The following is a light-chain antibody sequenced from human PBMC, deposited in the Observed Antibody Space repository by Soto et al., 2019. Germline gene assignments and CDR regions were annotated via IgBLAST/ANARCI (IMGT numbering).Light chain of an antibody. J-gene: IGLJ1*01. Sequence: QLVLTQPASVSGSPGQSITISCTGTSSDVGSYNLVSWYQQHPGKAPKLMIYEVSKRPSGVSNRFSGSKSGNTASLTISGLQAEDEADYYCCSYAGSSTDVFGTGTKLTVL. CDR3: CSYAGSSTDV. CDR2: EVS. V-gene: IGLV2-23*02. CDR1: SSDVGSYNL.